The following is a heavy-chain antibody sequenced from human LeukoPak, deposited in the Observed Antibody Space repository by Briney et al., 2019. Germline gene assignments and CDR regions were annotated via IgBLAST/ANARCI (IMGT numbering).Heavy chain of an antibody. D-gene: IGHD4-17*01. V-gene: IGHV3-33*08. J-gene: IGHJ4*02. Sequence: GGSLRLSCAASGFTFSSYGMHWVRQAPGKGLEWVAVIWYDGSNKYYADSVKGRFTISRDNSKNTLYLQMNSLRAEDTAVYYCATSGGYGDYVVDYWGQGTLVTVSS. CDR3: ATSGGYGDYVVDY. CDR1: GFTFSSYG. CDR2: IWYDGSNK.